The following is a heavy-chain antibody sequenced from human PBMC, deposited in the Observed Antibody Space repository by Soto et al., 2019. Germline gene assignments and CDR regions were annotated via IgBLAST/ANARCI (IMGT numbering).Heavy chain of an antibody. J-gene: IGHJ6*02. D-gene: IGHD2-15*01. CDR3: ARLFCKRQAGGGSCYFYYYHGMDV. CDR1: GYTFTSYA. Sequence: ASVKVSCKASGYTFTSYAMHWVRQAPGQRLEWMGWINAGNGNTKYSQKFQGRVTIARDTSASTAYMELSSLRSEDTAVYYCARLFCKRQAGGGSCYFYYYHGMDVWGQGTTVTVSS. V-gene: IGHV1-3*01. CDR2: INAGNGNT.